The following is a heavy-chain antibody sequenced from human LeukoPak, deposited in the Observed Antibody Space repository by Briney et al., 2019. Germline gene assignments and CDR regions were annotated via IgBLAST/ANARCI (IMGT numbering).Heavy chain of an antibody. Sequence: SETLSLTCTVSGDSISNYYWTWIRQPAGKGLEWIGRIYTSGTTNYSPSLKSRVTMSVDTSKNQFSLKLSSVTAADTAVYYCARSLAAAGFDIWGQGTMVTVSS. J-gene: IGHJ3*02. CDR3: ARSLAAAGFDI. V-gene: IGHV4-4*07. D-gene: IGHD6-13*01. CDR1: GDSISNYY. CDR2: IYTSGTT.